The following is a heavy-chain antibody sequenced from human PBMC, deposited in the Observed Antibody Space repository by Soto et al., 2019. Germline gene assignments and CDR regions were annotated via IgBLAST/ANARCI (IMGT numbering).Heavy chain of an antibody. Sequence: EVQLLESGGGLGQPGGSLRLSCAASGFTFSNYAVTWVRQAPGKGLEWVSTISGSGGSTYYADSVKGRFTISRDNSKNTLYLQMNSLRADDTAVYYCAKDQGSSWYEIDYWGQGTLVTVSS. J-gene: IGHJ4*02. D-gene: IGHD6-13*01. CDR1: GFTFSNYA. CDR2: ISGSGGST. V-gene: IGHV3-23*01. CDR3: AKDQGSSWYEIDY.